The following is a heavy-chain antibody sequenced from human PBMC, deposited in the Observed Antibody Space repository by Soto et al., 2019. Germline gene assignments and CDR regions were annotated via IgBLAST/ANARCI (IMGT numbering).Heavy chain of an antibody. CDR1: GGSVSSGNYY. CDR3: ARGLTTSTT. CDR2: LCCSGST. D-gene: IGHD4-17*01. V-gene: IGHV4-61*01. J-gene: IGHJ5*02. Sequence: QVQLQESGPGLVKPSDTLSRTCTVSGGSVSSGNYYWSWIRQPPGKGLEWIGYLCCSGSTNYNPSLTSRVTRSVGTCKDQVSLNMNSVTAADTSVYYCARGLTTSTTWGQGTMVTVSS.